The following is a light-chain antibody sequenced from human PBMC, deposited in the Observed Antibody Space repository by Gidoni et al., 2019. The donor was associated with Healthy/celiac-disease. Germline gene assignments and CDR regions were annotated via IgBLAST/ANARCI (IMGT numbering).Light chain of an antibody. J-gene: IGKJ1*01. CDR2: GAS. V-gene: IGKV3-15*01. Sequence: DIVMTQSPATLSVSPGERATLSCRASQSVSSNLAWYQQKPGQAPRLLIYGASTRATGIPARFSGSGSGTEFTLTISSLQSEDFAVYYWQQYNNWPRTFGQGTKVEIK. CDR3: QQYNNWPRT. CDR1: QSVSSN.